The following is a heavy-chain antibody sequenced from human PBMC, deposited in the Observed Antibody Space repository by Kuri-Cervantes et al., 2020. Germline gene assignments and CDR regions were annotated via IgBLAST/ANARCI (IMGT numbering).Heavy chain of an antibody. Sequence: GESLKISCAASGFTFSTYEMNWVRQAPGKGLEWVSYISSNTIYYADSVKGRFTISRDNAKNSLYLQMNSLRAEDTAVYYCARVLAGAFDIWGQGTMVTVSS. CDR3: ARVLAGAFDI. D-gene: IGHD2-15*01. V-gene: IGHV3-48*03. CDR2: ISSNTI. CDR1: GFTFSTYE. J-gene: IGHJ3*02.